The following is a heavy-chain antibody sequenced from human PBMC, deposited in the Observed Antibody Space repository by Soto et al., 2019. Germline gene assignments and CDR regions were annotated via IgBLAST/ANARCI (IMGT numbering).Heavy chain of an antibody. J-gene: IGHJ4*02. CDR3: ARDRGLYLYNFFPDAFDW. CDR2: ISYDGGNK. V-gene: IGHV3-30-3*01. D-gene: IGHD1-1*01. Sequence: QVQLVESGGGVVQPGRSLRLSCAASGFTLRNYAMHWVRQSPGKGLGWVAVISYDGGNKYYADSVKGRFTISRDNSKNTLYLLMNSLRPEDTAVYYCARDRGLYLYNFFPDAFDWWGQGTLVTVSS. CDR1: GFTLRNYA.